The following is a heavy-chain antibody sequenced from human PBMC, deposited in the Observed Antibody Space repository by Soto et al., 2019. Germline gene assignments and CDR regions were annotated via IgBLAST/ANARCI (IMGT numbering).Heavy chain of an antibody. V-gene: IGHV3-21*01. CDR2: ISSSSDYI. D-gene: IGHD4-17*01. J-gene: IGHJ6*02. CDR3: ARVMSMTTVTTDV. Sequence: EAQLVESGGGLVKPGGSLRLSCAASGFIISSFSMNCVRQAPGKGLECVASISSSSDYIYYSDSVRGRFTISRDNAKNSLYLQMNSLRAEDTAVYYCARVMSMTTVTTDVWGQGTTVTVSS. CDR1: GFIISSFS.